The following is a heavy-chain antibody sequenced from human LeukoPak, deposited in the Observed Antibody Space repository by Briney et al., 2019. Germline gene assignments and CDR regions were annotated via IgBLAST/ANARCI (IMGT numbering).Heavy chain of an antibody. V-gene: IGHV3-23*01. J-gene: IGHJ4*02. CDR3: AKAISRYYYDSSGYYPLDY. CDR2: ISGSGGST. Sequence: GGSLRLPCAASGFTFSSYAMSWVRQAPGKGLEWVSAISGSGGSTYYADSVKGRFTISRDNSKNTLYLQMNSLRAEDTAVYYCAKAISRYYYDSSGYYPLDYWGQGTLVTVSS. CDR1: GFTFSSYA. D-gene: IGHD3-22*01.